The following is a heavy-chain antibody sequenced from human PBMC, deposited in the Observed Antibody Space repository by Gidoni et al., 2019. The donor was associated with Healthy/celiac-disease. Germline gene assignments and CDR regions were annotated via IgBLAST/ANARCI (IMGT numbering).Heavy chain of an antibody. CDR3: ARAPLPADAFDI. Sequence: EVQLLESGGGLVQPGGSLRLSCAASGFTFSSYAMSWVRQAPGKGLEWVSAISGSGGSTYYADSVKGRFTISRDNSKNTLYLQMSSLRAEDTAVYYCARAPLPADAFDIWGQGTMVTVSS. J-gene: IGHJ3*02. CDR1: GFTFSSYA. CDR2: ISGSGGST. V-gene: IGHV3-23*01.